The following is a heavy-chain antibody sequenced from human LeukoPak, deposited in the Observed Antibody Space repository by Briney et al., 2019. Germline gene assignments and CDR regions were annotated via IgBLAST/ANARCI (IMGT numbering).Heavy chain of an antibody. D-gene: IGHD4-17*01. CDR3: ATDYGDYEKTYFDY. Sequence: GGSLRLSCAASEFTFSTHWMNWVRQAPGKGLEWMANIRQDGSDKFYADSLRGRFTISRDNSKNTLYLQMNGLRAEDTAVYYCATDYGDYEKTYFDYWGQGTLVTVSS. CDR2: IRQDGSDK. CDR1: EFTFSTHW. J-gene: IGHJ4*02. V-gene: IGHV3-7*01.